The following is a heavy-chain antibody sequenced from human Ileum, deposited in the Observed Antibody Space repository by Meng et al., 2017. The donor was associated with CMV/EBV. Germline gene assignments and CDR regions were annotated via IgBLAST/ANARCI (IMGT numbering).Heavy chain of an antibody. CDR3: ARERGTIFRVVISNRRYYYYYDMDV. V-gene: IGHV1-46*01. J-gene: IGHJ6*02. CDR2: INPSGGST. Sequence: ASVKLSCRASGYTFISYYLHWVRQAPGQGLEWMGVINPSGGSTTYAQKFQGKVTRSRDTSTDTAYMEHSSLRPEDNAVYYCARERGTIFRVVISNRRYYYYYDMDVWGQGTTVTVSS. D-gene: IGHD3-3*01. CDR1: GYTFISYY.